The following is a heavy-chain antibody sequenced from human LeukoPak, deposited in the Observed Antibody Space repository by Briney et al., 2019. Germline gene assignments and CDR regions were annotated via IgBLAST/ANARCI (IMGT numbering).Heavy chain of an antibody. CDR1: GGSISSYY. Sequence: SETLSLTCTVSGGSISSYYWSWIRQPPGKGLEWIGYIYYSGSTNYNPSLKSRVTISVDMSKNQFSLKLSSVTAADTAVYYCARGRDIVVVVASDYAFDIWGQGTMVTVSS. D-gene: IGHD2-15*01. J-gene: IGHJ3*02. V-gene: IGHV4-59*08. CDR2: IYYSGST. CDR3: ARGRDIVVVVASDYAFDI.